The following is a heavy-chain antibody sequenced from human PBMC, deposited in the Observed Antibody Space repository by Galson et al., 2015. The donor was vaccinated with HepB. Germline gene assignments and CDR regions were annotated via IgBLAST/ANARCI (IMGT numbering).Heavy chain of an antibody. V-gene: IGHV1-18*01. D-gene: IGHD4/OR15-4a*01. CDR2: IITYSGNT. Sequence: SVTVSCKASGYRFSSYGITWVRVRQAPGQGLEWMGWIITYSGNTKYAEEFQGRVTMTTDTSTSTVYMELRGLRSEDTAVYYCIRGTMARFDYWGQGTLVTVSS. CDR1: GYRFSSYG. CDR3: IRGTMARFDY. J-gene: IGHJ4*02.